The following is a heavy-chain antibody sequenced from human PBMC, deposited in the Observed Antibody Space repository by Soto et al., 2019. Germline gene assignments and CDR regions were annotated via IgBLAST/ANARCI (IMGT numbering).Heavy chain of an antibody. D-gene: IGHD2-15*01. CDR2: INHSGST. J-gene: IGHJ4*02. Sequence: SETLSLTCAVYGGSFSGYYWSWIRQPPGKGLEWIGEINHSGSTNYNPSLKSRVTISVDTSKNQFSLKLSSVTAADTAVYYCARVVRLGYCSGGSCYRYFDYWGQGTLVTVSS. CDR3: ARVVRLGYCSGGSCYRYFDY. V-gene: IGHV4-34*01. CDR1: GGSFSGYY.